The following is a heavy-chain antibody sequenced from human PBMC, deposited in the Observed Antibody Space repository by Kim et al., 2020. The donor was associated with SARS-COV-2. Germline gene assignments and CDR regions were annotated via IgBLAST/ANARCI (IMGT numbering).Heavy chain of an antibody. J-gene: IGHJ6*02. CDR1: GFTFSSYG. CDR3: AKDHHGGKSNYYYGMDV. CDR2: ISYDGSNT. V-gene: IGHV3-30*18. Sequence: GGSLRLSCAASGFTFSSYGMHWVCQAPGKGLEWVAVISYDGSNTYYADSVKGRFTISRDNSKNTMYLQMNSLRAEDTAVFYCAKDHHGGKSNYYYGMDVWGQGTTVTVSS.